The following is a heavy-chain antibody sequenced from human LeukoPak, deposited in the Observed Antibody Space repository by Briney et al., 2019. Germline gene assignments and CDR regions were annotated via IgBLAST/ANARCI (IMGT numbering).Heavy chain of an antibody. Sequence: GGSLRLSCAASGFTFSSYGMHWVRQAPGKGLEWVAVIWYDGSNKYYADSVKGRFTISRDNSKNTLYLQMNSLRAEDTAVYYCARVHYYYYGMDVWGQGTTVTVSS. CDR1: GFTFSSYG. CDR3: ARVHYYYYGMDV. V-gene: IGHV3-33*01. CDR2: IWYDGSNK. J-gene: IGHJ6*02.